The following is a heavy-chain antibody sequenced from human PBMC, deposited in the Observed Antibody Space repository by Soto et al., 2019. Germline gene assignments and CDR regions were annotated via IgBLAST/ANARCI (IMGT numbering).Heavy chain of an antibody. CDR2: INAGNGNT. D-gene: IGHD6-19*01. J-gene: IGHJ4*02. CDR3: ARDPLQQWLVLFDY. V-gene: IGHV1-3*01. CDR1: GYTFTSYA. Sequence: ASVKVSCKASGYTFTSYAMHWVRQAPGQRLEWMGWINAGNGNTKYSQKFQGRFTITRDTSASTAYMELSSLRSEDTAVYYCARDPLQQWLVLFDYWGQGTLVTVSS.